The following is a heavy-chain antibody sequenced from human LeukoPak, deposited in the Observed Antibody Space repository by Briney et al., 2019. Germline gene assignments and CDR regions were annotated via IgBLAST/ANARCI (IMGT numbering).Heavy chain of an antibody. CDR2: IGGSGGNT. J-gene: IGHJ5*02. CDR3: ARDNYAYRLDL. V-gene: IGHV3-23*01. D-gene: IGHD3-16*01. Sequence: GGSLRLSCAASGFTFNTYAMSWVRQAPGKGLEWVSAIGGSGGNTFYADSVKGRFTISRDNSKNTLYLQMNSLRAEDTAVYYCARDNYAYRLDLWGQGTLVSVSS. CDR1: GFTFNTYA.